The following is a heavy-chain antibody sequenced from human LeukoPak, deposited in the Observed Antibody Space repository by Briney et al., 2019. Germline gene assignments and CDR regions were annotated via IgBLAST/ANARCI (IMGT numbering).Heavy chain of an antibody. CDR3: ARVTSGEVADY. CDR2: IYYSGST. CDR1: GGSISSSCYY. V-gene: IGHV4-39*01. J-gene: IGHJ4*02. Sequence: SETLSLTCTVSGGSISSSCYYWGWIRKPPGKGLECIGSIYYSGSTYYNPSLKSRVTISVDTSKNQLSLKLSSGAAADTAVYYCARVTSGEVADYWGQGTLVTVS. D-gene: IGHD3-10*01.